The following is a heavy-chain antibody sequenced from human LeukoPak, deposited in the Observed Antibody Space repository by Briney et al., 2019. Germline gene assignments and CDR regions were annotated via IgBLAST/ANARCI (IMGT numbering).Heavy chain of an antibody. J-gene: IGHJ4*02. CDR3: ARGGARLYFDY. Sequence: ASVKVSCKASGYTFSTYYMHWVRQAPGQGLEWMGWINPNSDYTKYEEKFQGRVTMTRDTSISTAYMELSRLRSDDTAVYYCARGGARLYFDYWGQGTLVTVSS. CDR2: INPNSDYT. V-gene: IGHV1-2*02. CDR1: GYTFSTYY. D-gene: IGHD3-16*01.